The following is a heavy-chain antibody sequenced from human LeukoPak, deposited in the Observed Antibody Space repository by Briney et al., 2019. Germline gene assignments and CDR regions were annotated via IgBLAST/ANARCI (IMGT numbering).Heavy chain of an antibody. J-gene: IGHJ4*02. D-gene: IGHD2-2*01. V-gene: IGHV4-39*01. CDR2: IYYSGST. CDR3: ARLADCSSTSCYDH. Sequence: SETLSLTCTVSGGSISSSIYYWGWIRRPPGKGLEWIGSIYYSGSTYYNPSLKSRVIISVDTSKNQFSLKLKSVTAADMAVYYCARLADCSSTSCYDHWGQGTLITVSS. CDR1: GGSISSSIYY.